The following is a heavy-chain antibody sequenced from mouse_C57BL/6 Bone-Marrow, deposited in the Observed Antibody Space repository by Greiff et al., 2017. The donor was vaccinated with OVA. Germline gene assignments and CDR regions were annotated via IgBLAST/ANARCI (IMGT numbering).Heavy chain of an antibody. D-gene: IGHD1-1*01. CDR3: ARGGGLRYFWFAY. CDR2: INPGSGGT. Sequence: QVQLQQSGAELVRPGTSVKVSCKASGYAFTNYLIEWVKQRPGQGLEWIGVINPGSGGTNYNEKFKGKATLTAAKSSSTAYMQLSSLTSEDSAVYFCARGGGLRYFWFAYWGQGTLVTVSA. CDR1: GYAFTNYL. V-gene: IGHV1-54*01. J-gene: IGHJ3*01.